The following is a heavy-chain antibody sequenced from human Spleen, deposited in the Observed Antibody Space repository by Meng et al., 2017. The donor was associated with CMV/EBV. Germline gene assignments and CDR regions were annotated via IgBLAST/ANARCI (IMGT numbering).Heavy chain of an antibody. CDR3: ARGKGFWNDGTFDY. CDR1: GYTFRDHG. D-gene: IGHD1-1*01. CDR2: IRVDNGNT. Sequence: ASVKVSCKASGYTFRDHGISWVRQAPGQGLEWMGWIRVDNGNTNYAQKFQDRVAMTTDTSTNTVHMELRSLRSDDTAVYYCARGKGFWNDGTFDYWGQGTLVTVS. J-gene: IGHJ4*02. V-gene: IGHV1-18*01.